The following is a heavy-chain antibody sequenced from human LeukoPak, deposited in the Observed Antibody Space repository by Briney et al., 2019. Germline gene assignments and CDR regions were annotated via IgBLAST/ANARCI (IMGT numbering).Heavy chain of an antibody. CDR2: INTDGTVT. Sequence: GGSLRLSCAASGFTFSKYWMLWVRQAPGKGLESVSRINTDGTVTTYADSVRGRFTISRDNANNLLYLQMDSLRPEDTAVYYCARGTYYSGSGPGNWFDPWGHGTLVTVSS. CDR1: GFTFSKYW. V-gene: IGHV3-74*01. D-gene: IGHD3-10*01. CDR3: ARGTYYSGSGPGNWFDP. J-gene: IGHJ5*02.